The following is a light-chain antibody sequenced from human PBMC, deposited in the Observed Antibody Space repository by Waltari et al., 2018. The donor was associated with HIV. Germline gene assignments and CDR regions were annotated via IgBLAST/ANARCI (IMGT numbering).Light chain of an antibody. J-gene: IGLJ2*01. CDR1: RYNIGENF. CDR2: GNN. V-gene: IGLV1-47*01. Sequence: QSVLTQRPSASGTPGQRVTISCSGGRYNIGENFVYWFQQLPGTAPRLLVFGNNQRPSGVPDRFSGSKGGTSASLVISGLRSEDEGTYYCATWDDDLSGVVFGGGSKLTVL. CDR3: ATWDDDLSGVV.